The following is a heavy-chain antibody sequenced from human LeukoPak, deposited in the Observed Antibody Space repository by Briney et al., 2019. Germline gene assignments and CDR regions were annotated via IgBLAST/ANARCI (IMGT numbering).Heavy chain of an antibody. J-gene: IGHJ4*02. CDR1: GFTFSSYN. CDR2: ISSGSSYI. V-gene: IGHV3-21*01. CDR3: ARGDCSGGSCYLSLTTIDY. Sequence: GGSLRLSCAASGFTFSSYNMNWVRQAPGKGLEWVSSISSGSSYIYYADSVKGRFTISRDNAKNSLYLQMNSLRAEDTAVYYCARGDCSGGSCYLSLTTIDYWGQGTLVTVSS. D-gene: IGHD2-15*01.